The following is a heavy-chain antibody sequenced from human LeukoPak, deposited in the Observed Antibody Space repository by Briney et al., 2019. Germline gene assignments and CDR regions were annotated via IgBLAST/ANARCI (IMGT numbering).Heavy chain of an antibody. CDR1: GFTFSSYG. CDR3: AKGLRYQLLYFQH. CDR2: IRYDGSNK. D-gene: IGHD2-2*01. V-gene: IGHV3-30*02. Sequence: PGGSLRLSCAASGFTFSSYGMHWVRQAPGKGLEWVAFIRYDGSNKYYADSVKGRFTISRDNSKNTLYLQMNSLRAEDTAVYYCAKGLRYQLLYFQHWGQGTLVTVSS. J-gene: IGHJ1*01.